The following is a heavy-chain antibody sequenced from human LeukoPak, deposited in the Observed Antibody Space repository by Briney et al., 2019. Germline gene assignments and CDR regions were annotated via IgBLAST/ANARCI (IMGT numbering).Heavy chain of an antibody. CDR3: ARSPCSGGSCYSGH. CDR1: GYTFTGYY. Sequence: GASVKVSCKASGYTFTGYYMHWVRQAPGQGLEWMGWINPNSGGTNYAQKFQGRVTMTRDTSISTAYMELSRLRSDDTAVYYCARSPCSGGSCYSGHWGQGTLVTVSS. J-gene: IGHJ4*02. D-gene: IGHD2-15*01. CDR2: INPNSGGT. V-gene: IGHV1-2*02.